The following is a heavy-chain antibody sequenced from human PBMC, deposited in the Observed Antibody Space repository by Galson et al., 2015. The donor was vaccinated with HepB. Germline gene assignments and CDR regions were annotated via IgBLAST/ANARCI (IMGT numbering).Heavy chain of an antibody. CDR3: AKDGSSWTRGWFDY. CDR2: ISYDGSNK. J-gene: IGHJ4*02. D-gene: IGHD6-13*01. CDR1: GFTFSSYA. V-gene: IGHV3-30*04. Sequence: SLRLSCAASGFTFSSYAMHWVRQAPGKGLEWVAVISYDGSNKYYADSVKGRFTISRDNSKNTLYLQMNSLRAEDTAVYYCAKDGSSWTRGWFDYWGQGTLVTVSS.